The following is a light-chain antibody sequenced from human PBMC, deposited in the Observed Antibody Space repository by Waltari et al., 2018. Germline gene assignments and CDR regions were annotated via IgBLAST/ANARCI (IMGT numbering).Light chain of an antibody. Sequence: QSVLTQPPSASATPGQRVTISCSGGSSNIGSDYVYWYQQLPGTAPKLIIYRDNERPSGVPDRFSGSKSGTSASLAISGLQSEDEADYYCAAWHNSRNGWVFGGGTKLTVL. V-gene: IGLV1-47*01. CDR1: SSNIGSDY. J-gene: IGLJ3*02. CDR3: AAWHNSRNGWV. CDR2: RDN.